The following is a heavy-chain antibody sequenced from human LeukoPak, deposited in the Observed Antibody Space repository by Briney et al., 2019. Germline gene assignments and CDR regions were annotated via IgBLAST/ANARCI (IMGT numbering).Heavy chain of an antibody. Sequence: GGSLRLSCSASGFTFSYYAIHWVRQAPGKGLEWVALIWSDGSNKYYAESVKGRINISRDNSKNTVYLQMNSLRAEDTAVYYCARELFGSGSCPDGWGQGTLVTVSS. CDR2: IWSDGSNK. V-gene: IGHV3-33*01. J-gene: IGHJ4*02. CDR3: ARELFGSGSCPDG. CDR1: GFTFSYYA. D-gene: IGHD3-10*01.